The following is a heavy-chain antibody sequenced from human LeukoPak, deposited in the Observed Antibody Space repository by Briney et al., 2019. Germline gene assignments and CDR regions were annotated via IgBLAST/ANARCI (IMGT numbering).Heavy chain of an antibody. D-gene: IGHD5-18*01. CDR2: IYSGGST. V-gene: IGHV3-53*01. J-gene: IGHJ4*02. CDR3: ASTPAGGYSYGYGY. CDR1: GFTVSSNY. Sequence: PGGSLRLSCVASGFTVSSNYMSWVRQAPGKGLEWVSVIYSGGSTYYADSVKGRFTISRDNSKNTLYLQMNSLRAEDAAVYYCASTPAGGYSYGYGYWGQGTLVTVSS.